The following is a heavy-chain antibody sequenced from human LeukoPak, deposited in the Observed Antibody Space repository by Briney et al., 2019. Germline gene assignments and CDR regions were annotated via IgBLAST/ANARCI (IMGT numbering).Heavy chain of an antibody. CDR1: GFTFSTYT. J-gene: IGHJ4*02. V-gene: IGHV3-21*01. D-gene: IGHD5-18*01. Sequence: GGSLRLSCAASGFTFSTYTMNWVRQAPGKGLEWVSSIGSSGSYIFYADSVKGRFTISRDNAKNSLYLQMNSLSAEDTAVYYCARSGYTYGFDYWGQGTLVTVSS. CDR2: IGSSGSYI. CDR3: ARSGYTYGFDY.